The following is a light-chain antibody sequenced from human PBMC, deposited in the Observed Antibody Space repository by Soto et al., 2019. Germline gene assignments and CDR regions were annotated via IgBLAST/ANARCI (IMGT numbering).Light chain of an antibody. J-gene: IGLJ1*01. CDR1: SIDVGGYNY. Sequence: QSALTQPASVSGSPGQSMTISCTGTSIDVGGYNYVSWYQHHPGEAPKLMIYDVSNRPSGVSNRFSGSKSGNTASLTISGLQPEDEADYYCSSYTTSNTRQIVFGTGTKLTVL. CDR3: SSYTTSNTRQIV. V-gene: IGLV2-14*03. CDR2: DVS.